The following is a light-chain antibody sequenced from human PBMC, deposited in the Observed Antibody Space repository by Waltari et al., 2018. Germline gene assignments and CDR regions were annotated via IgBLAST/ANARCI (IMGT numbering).Light chain of an antibody. CDR3: QQANNFPRT. CDR2: SAS. V-gene: IGKV1-12*01. J-gene: IGKJ1*01. CDR1: QNIGSW. Sequence: DIQMTQSPSFVSAFVGDRVTISCRASQNIGSWLAWYQQKPGQAPKLLIYSASSLQSGVPSRFSGTGSGTDFTLTISSLQPEDFATYYCQQANNFPRTFGQGTKVEIK.